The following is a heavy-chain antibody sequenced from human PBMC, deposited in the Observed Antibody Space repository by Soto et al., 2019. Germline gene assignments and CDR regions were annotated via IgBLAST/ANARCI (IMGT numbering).Heavy chain of an antibody. CDR1: GGTFSSYT. CDR3: AKGEGSGSYYNYPFDP. J-gene: IGHJ5*02. V-gene: IGHV1-69*02. Sequence: GASVKVSCKASGGTFSSYTISWVRQAPGQGLEWMGRIIPILGIANYAQKFQGRVTITADKSTSTAYMELSSLRSEDTAVYYCAKGEGSGSYYNYPFDPWGQGTLVTVSS. D-gene: IGHD3-10*01. CDR2: IIPILGIA.